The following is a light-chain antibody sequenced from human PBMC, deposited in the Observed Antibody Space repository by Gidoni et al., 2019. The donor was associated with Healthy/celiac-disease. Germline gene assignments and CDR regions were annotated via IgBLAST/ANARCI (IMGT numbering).Light chain of an antibody. Sequence: QAVLTQPPSASGTPGQRVTISCSGSSSNIGRNTVNWYQPLPGTAPKLLIYSNNQRPSGVPDRFSGSKSGTSASLAISGLQSEDEADYYCAAWDASLNGWVFGGGTKLTVL. V-gene: IGLV1-44*01. CDR3: AAWDASLNGWV. J-gene: IGLJ3*02. CDR1: SSNIGRNT. CDR2: SNN.